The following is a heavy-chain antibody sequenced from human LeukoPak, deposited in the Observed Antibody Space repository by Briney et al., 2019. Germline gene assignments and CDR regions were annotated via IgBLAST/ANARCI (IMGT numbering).Heavy chain of an antibody. CDR1: GDSFTKYY. D-gene: IGHD1-26*01. Sequence: ASVKVSCKASGDSFTKYYMHWVRQAPGQGLEWMGWMNPNSGNTGYAQKFQGRVTMTRNTSISTAYMELSSLRSEDTAVYYCAASDSGSYYYYGMDVWGQGTTVTVSS. V-gene: IGHV1-8*01. J-gene: IGHJ6*02. CDR2: MNPNSGNT. CDR3: AASDSGSYYYYGMDV.